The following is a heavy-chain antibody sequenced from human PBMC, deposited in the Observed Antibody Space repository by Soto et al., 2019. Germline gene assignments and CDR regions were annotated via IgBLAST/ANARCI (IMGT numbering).Heavy chain of an antibody. Sequence: SETLSLTCTVSGGSISSYYWSWIRQPPGKGLEWIGYIYHSGSTYYNPSLKSRVTISVDTSKNQFSLKVSSVTAADTAVYYCARRWGTSFDFWGQGTLVTVSS. V-gene: IGHV4-59*01. D-gene: IGHD7-27*01. CDR1: GGSISSYY. CDR3: ARRWGTSFDF. J-gene: IGHJ4*02. CDR2: IYHSGST.